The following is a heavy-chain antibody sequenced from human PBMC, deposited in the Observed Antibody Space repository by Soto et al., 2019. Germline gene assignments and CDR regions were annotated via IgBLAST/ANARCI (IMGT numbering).Heavy chain of an antibody. Sequence: QVQLVQSGAEVKKPGASVKVSCKASGYTFTSYGISWVRQAPGQGLEWMGWISASMGTKNNAQKLQGRVTMTTDTSTSTAYMELRSLRSDDTAVYYCARSAVGYSSSWYGSPRPYYYYYYGMDVWGQGTTVTVSS. CDR1: GYTFTSYG. J-gene: IGHJ6*02. CDR3: ARSAVGYSSSWYGSPRPYYYYYYGMDV. CDR2: ISASMGTK. V-gene: IGHV1-18*01. D-gene: IGHD6-13*01.